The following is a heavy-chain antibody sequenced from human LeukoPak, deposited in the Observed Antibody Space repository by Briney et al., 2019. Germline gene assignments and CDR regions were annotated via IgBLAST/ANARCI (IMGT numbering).Heavy chain of an antibody. V-gene: IGHV4-59*01. D-gene: IGHD5-18*01. CDR3: ARGQPIIRYNYGSGPLDV. CDR1: GGSISSYY. CDR2: IYYSGST. J-gene: IGHJ6*02. Sequence: SETLSLTCTVSGGSISSYYWSWIRQPPGKGLEWIGYIYYSGSTNYNPSLKSRVTISVDTSKNQFSLKLSSVTAADTAVYYCARGQPIIRYNYGSGPLDVWGQGTTVTVSS.